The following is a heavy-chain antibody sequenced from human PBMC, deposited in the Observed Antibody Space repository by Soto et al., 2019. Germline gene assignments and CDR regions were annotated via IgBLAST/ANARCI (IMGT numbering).Heavy chain of an antibody. CDR1: GGSISSGGYY. CDR3: ARDRIGDTALALYFDY. Sequence: SETLSLTCTVSGGSISSGGYYWSWIRQHPGKGLEWIGYIYYSGSTYYNPSLKSRVTISVDTSKNQFSLKLSSVTAADTAVYYCARDRIGDTALALYFDYWGQGTLVTVSS. D-gene: IGHD5-18*01. J-gene: IGHJ4*02. CDR2: IYYSGST. V-gene: IGHV4-31*03.